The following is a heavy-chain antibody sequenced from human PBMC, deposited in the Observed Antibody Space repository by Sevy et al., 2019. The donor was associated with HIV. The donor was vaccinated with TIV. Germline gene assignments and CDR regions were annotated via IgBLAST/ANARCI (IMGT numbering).Heavy chain of an antibody. Sequence: GGSLRLSCAASGFSVSSKYMSWVRQAPGKGLEWVSVIYTGGSAYSADSVKGRFTISRYNSNNTLYLQMDSLRAEDTAVYYCARRGGGRRPTRFDYWGQGTLVTVSS. CDR2: IYTGGSA. J-gene: IGHJ4*02. D-gene: IGHD3-16*01. V-gene: IGHV3-53*01. CDR1: GFSVSSKY. CDR3: ARRGGGRRPTRFDY.